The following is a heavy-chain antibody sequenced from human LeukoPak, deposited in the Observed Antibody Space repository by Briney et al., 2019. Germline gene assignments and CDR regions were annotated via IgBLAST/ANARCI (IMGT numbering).Heavy chain of an antibody. J-gene: IGHJ4*02. D-gene: IGHD3-9*01. V-gene: IGHV3-33*06. CDR1: GFTFTTYG. CDR3: AKNSHDVLTGYYWLIDY. CDR2: IWNDGSEK. Sequence: PGGSLRLSCAASGFTFTTYGMHWVRQAPGKGLEWVAVIWNDGSEKYYGDSVKGRFTISRDNSKNTLYLQMNSLVAEDTAVYHCAKNSHDVLTGYYWLIDYWGQGTLVTVSS.